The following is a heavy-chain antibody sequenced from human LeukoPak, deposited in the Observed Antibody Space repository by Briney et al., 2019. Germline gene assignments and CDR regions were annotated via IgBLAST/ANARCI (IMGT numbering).Heavy chain of an antibody. V-gene: IGHV3-48*04. D-gene: IGHD1-26*01. J-gene: IGHJ4*02. CDR3: ARWGVGDY. CDR1: GFTFSSYG. CDR2: ISSSNTI. Sequence: GGTLRLSCAASGFTFSSYGMSWVRQAPGKGLEWVSYISSSNTIYYADSVKGRFTISRDNAKNSLYLQMNSLRAEDTAVYYCARWGVGDYWGQGTLVTVSS.